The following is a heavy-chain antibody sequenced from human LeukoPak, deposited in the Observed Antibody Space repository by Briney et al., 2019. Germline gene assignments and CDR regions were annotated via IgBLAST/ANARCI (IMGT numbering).Heavy chain of an antibody. J-gene: IGHJ4*02. V-gene: IGHV1-8*01. CDR2: MNPNSGNT. CDR1: GYTFTSYD. D-gene: IGHD3-22*01. Sequence: GASVKVSCKASGYTFTSYDINWVRQATGQGLEWMGWMNPNSGNTGYEQKFQGRVTMTRNTSISTAYMELGSLRSEDTGVYYCARAFTMIVVPPGYWGQGTLVTVSS. CDR3: ARAFTMIVVPPGY.